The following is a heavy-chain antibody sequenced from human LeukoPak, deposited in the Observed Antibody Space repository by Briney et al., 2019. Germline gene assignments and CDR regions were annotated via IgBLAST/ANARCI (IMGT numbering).Heavy chain of an antibody. CDR3: ARHYGP. V-gene: IGHV4-34*01. Sequence: PSETLSLTCAVYGVSFSGYYWSWIRQPPGKGLEWIGEINHSGSTNYNPSLKSRVTISVDTSKNQFSLKLNSVTATDTAVYYCARHYGPWGQGTLVTVSS. D-gene: IGHD3-16*01. CDR1: GVSFSGYY. J-gene: IGHJ4*02. CDR2: INHSGST.